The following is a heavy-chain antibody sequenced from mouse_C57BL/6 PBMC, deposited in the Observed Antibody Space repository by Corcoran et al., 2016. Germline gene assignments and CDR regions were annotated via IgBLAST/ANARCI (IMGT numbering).Heavy chain of an antibody. V-gene: IGHV1-80*01. CDR1: GYAFSSYW. CDR2: IYPGDGDT. Sequence: QVQLQQSGAELVKPGASVKISCKASGYAFSSYWMNWVKQRPGKGLEWIGQIYPGDGDTNYNGKFKGKATLTADKSSSTAYMQLSSLTSEDSAVYFCAVQLRLYAMDYWGQGTSVTVSS. D-gene: IGHD3-2*02. J-gene: IGHJ4*01. CDR3: AVQLRLYAMDY.